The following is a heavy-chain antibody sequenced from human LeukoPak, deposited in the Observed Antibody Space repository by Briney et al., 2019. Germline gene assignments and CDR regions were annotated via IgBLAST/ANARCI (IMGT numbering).Heavy chain of an antibody. D-gene: IGHD2-2*01. V-gene: IGHV3-64*01. J-gene: IGHJ1*01. Sequence: PGGSLRLSCAASGFTFNSYPMHWVRQAPGKGLEYLSGISTNGDNTYYANSVKGRFTISRDNSKNTLYLQMGSLRAEDMAVYARDQCSTTSCEYFQHWGQGTLVTVSS. CDR2: ISTNGDNT. CDR3: DQCSTTSCEYFQH. CDR1: GFTFNSYP.